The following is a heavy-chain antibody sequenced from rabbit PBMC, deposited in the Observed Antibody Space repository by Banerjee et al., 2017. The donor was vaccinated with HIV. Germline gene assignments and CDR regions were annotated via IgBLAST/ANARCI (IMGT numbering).Heavy chain of an antibody. Sequence: QEQLEESGGDLVKPEGSLTLTCTASGFSFSNKYVMCWVRQAPGKGLEWITCIYGGSIGNTFYASWAKGRFTISKTSSTTVTLQMTSLTAADTATYFCARDLAGVIGWNFNLWGPGTLVTVS. CDR2: IYGGSIGNT. CDR1: GFSFSNKYV. D-gene: IGHD4-1*01. V-gene: IGHV1S45*01. J-gene: IGHJ4*01. CDR3: ARDLAGVIGWNFNL.